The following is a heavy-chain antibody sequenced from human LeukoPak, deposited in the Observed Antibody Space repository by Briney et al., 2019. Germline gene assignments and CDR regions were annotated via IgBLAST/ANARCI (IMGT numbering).Heavy chain of an antibody. J-gene: IGHJ4*02. V-gene: IGHV4-30-2*01. Sequence: SETLSLTCAVSGGSISSGGYSWSWIRQPPGKGLGWIGYIYHSGSTYYNPSLKSRVTISVDRSKNQFSLKLSSVTAADTAVYYCARDSSGWYGFDYWGQGTLVTVSS. CDR1: GGSISSGGYS. D-gene: IGHD6-19*01. CDR2: IYHSGST. CDR3: ARDSSGWYGFDY.